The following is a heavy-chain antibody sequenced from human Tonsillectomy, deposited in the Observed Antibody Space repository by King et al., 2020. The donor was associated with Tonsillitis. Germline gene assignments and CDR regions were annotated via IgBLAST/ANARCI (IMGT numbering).Heavy chain of an antibody. CDR3: ARIYGPFDY. V-gene: IGHV4-59*01. Sequence: VPLQESGPGLVKPSETLSLTCTVSGGSITNYYWSLIRPPPGKGLEWIGYISYSGRTSYNPSLKSRVTISVDTSKNQFSLKLNSVTAADTAVYYCARIYGPFDYWGQGTLVTVSS. CDR1: GGSITNYY. J-gene: IGHJ4*02. D-gene: IGHD3-16*01. CDR2: ISYSGRT.